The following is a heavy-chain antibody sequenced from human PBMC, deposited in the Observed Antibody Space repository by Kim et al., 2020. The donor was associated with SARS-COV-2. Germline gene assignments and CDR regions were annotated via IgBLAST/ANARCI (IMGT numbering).Heavy chain of an antibody. Sequence: SETLSLTCAVYGGSFSGYYWSWIRQPPGKGLEWIGEINHSGTTNYNQSLKSRVTISVDTSKNQFSLNLSSVTAADTPVDYFAREIGGYFYLAYFDY. CDR2: INHSGTT. CDR1: GGSFSGYY. D-gene: IGHD3-22*01. J-gene: IGHJ4*01. V-gene: IGHV4-34*01. CDR3: AREIGGYFYLAYFDY.